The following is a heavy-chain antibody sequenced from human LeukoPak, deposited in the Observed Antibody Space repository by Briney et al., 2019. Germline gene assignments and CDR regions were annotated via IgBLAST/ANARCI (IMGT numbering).Heavy chain of an antibody. CDR1: GFTFSSYG. V-gene: IGHV3-33*01. CDR2: IWYDGSNK. CDR3: ARMGGYSGYDVDY. J-gene: IGHJ4*02. D-gene: IGHD5-12*01. Sequence: GGSLRLSCAASGFTFSSYGMHWVRQAPGKGLEWVAVIWYDGSNKYYADSVKGRFTISRDNSKNTLYLQMNSLRAEDTAVYYCARMGGYSGYDVDYWGQGTLVTVSS.